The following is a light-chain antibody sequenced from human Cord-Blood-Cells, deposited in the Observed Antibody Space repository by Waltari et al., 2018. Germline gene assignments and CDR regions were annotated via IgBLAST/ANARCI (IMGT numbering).Light chain of an antibody. Sequence: QSALTQPASVSGSPGQSITISCTGTRSDVGGYHYVSWYQQHPGIAPKLMIYDVSKRPSGVSNRFSGSKSGNTASLTISGLQAEDEADYYCSSYTSSSTWVFGGGTKLTVL. CDR3: SSYTSSSTWV. CDR1: RSDVGGYHY. V-gene: IGLV2-14*01. CDR2: DVS. J-gene: IGLJ3*02.